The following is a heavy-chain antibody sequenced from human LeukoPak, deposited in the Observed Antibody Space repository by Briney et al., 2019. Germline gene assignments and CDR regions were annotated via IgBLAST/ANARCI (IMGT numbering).Heavy chain of an antibody. CDR1: GYSITSGYH. J-gene: IGHJ4*02. D-gene: IGHD5-12*01. CDR2: IYYSGST. V-gene: IGHV4-61*01. Sequence: SETLSLTCSVSGYSITSGYHWTWIRQPPGKGLEWIGYIYYSGSTNYNPSLKSRVTISVDTSKNQFSLKLRSVTAADTAVYYCARVSGYDWESFYDYWGQGTLVTVSS. CDR3: ARVSGYDWESFYDY.